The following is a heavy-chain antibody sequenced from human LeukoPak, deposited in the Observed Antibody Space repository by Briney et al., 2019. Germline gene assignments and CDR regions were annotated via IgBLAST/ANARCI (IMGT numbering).Heavy chain of an antibody. Sequence: GESLKISCKGSGHRFTNYWIGWVRQMPGKGLERMGIIYPGDSDTRYSPSFEGQVTISGDKSISTAYLQWSSLKASDTAMYYCARLEYNYGYGYFDIWGQGTMVTVSS. CDR1: GHRFTNYW. V-gene: IGHV5-51*01. CDR2: IYPGDSDT. D-gene: IGHD5-18*01. CDR3: ARLEYNYGYGYFDI. J-gene: IGHJ3*02.